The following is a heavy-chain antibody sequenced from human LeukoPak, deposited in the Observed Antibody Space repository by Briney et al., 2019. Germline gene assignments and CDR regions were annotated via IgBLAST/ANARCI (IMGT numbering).Heavy chain of an antibody. V-gene: IGHV3-74*01. CDR1: GFTFSDYW. CDR2: INSDGSST. J-gene: IGHJ4*02. D-gene: IGHD6-19*01. Sequence: GGSLRLSCAASGFTFSDYWMHWVRQAPGKGLVWVSRINSDGSSTSYADSVKGRFTISRDNAKNTLYLQMNSLRAEDTAVYYCARDPDGARVAGTDYWGQGTLVTVSS. CDR3: ARDPDGARVAGTDY.